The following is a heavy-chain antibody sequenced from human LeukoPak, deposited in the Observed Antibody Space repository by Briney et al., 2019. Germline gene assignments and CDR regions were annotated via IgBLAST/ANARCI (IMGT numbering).Heavy chain of an antibody. J-gene: IGHJ4*02. CDR2: ISSSSSYI. D-gene: IGHD3-3*01. CDR3: AITIFGVVQPIPYY. CDR1: GFTFSSYS. V-gene: IGHV3-21*01. Sequence: GGSLRLSCAASGFTFSSYSMNWVRQAPGKGLEWVSSISSSSSYIYYADSLKGRFTISRDNAKNSLYLQMNSLRAEDMAVYYCAITIFGVVQPIPYYWGPGTLVTVSS.